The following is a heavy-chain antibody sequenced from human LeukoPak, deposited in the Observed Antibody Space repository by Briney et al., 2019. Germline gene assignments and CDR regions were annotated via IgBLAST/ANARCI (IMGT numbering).Heavy chain of an antibody. Sequence: PSETLSLTCAVYGGSFSGYYWSWIRQPPGKGLEWIGEINHSGSTNYNPSLKSRVTISADTSKNQFSLNVRSVTAADTAVYYCARGAGWYDYWGQGTQVTVFS. J-gene: IGHJ4*02. CDR3: ARGAGWYDY. V-gene: IGHV4-34*01. CDR1: GGSFSGYY. CDR2: INHSGST. D-gene: IGHD6-19*01.